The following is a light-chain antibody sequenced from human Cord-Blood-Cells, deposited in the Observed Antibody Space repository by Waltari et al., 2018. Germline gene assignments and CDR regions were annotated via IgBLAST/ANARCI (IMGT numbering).Light chain of an antibody. CDR2: EVS. Sequence: QSALTQPPSASGSPGPSVTISCTGTSSDVGGYNYASWYQQHPGKAPKLMIYEVSKRPSGVPDRFSGSKSGNTASLTVSGLQAEDEADYYCSSYAGSNNVVFGGGTKLTVL. V-gene: IGLV2-8*01. J-gene: IGLJ2*01. CDR3: SSYAGSNNVV. CDR1: SSDVGGYNY.